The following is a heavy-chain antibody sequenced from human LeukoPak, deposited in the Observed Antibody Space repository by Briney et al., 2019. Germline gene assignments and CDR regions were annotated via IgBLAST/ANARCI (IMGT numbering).Heavy chain of an antibody. CDR3: AKDGRALHLDY. V-gene: IGHV3-30*18. D-gene: IGHD3/OR15-3a*01. J-gene: IGHJ4*02. CDR2: ISYDGSYK. CDR1: GFTFSNYG. Sequence: GRSLRLSCAASGFTFSNYGMHWVRQAPGKGLERVAVISYDGSYKYYAESVKGRFTISRDNSKNTLYLQMNSLRAEDTAVYYCAKDGRALHLDYWGQGTLVTVSS.